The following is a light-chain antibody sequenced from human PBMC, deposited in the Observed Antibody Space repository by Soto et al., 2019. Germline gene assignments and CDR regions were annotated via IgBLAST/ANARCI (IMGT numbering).Light chain of an antibody. CDR3: SAWDDSLNAVV. CDR1: SSNIGSNT. Sequence: QSVLTQPPSASGTPGQRVPISCSGSSSNIGSNTVNWYQQLPGTAPKLLIYSNNQRPSGVPERFSGSKSATSASLAISGLQSEDEADYYCSAWDDSLNAVVFGDGTKVTVL. CDR2: SNN. V-gene: IGLV1-44*01. J-gene: IGLJ2*01.